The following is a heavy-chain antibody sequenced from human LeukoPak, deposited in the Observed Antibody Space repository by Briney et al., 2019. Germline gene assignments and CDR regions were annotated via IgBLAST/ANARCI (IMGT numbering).Heavy chain of an antibody. V-gene: IGHV3-7*01. CDR3: ARDQSSSGYYAY. D-gene: IGHD3-22*01. Sequence: GGSLRLSCTASGFTFGDYAMSWVRQAPGKGLEWVANIKQDGSEKYYVDSVKGRFTISRDNAKNSLYLQMNSLRAEGTAVYYCARDQSSSGYYAYWGQGTLVTVSS. J-gene: IGHJ4*02. CDR2: IKQDGSEK. CDR1: GFTFGDYA.